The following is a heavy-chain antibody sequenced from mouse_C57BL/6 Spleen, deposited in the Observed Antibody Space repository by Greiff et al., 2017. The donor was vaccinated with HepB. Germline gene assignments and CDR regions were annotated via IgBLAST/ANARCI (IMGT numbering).Heavy chain of an antibody. Sequence: VQLQQSGPELVKPGASVKISCKASGYAFSSSWMNWVKQRPGKGLEWIGRIYPGDGDTNYNGKFKGKATLTADKSSSTAYMQLSSLTSEDSAVYFCAREGPLGPYYFDYWGQGTTLTVSS. CDR3: AREGPLGPYYFDY. J-gene: IGHJ2*01. CDR1: GYAFSSSW. CDR2: IYPGDGDT. D-gene: IGHD4-1*01. V-gene: IGHV1-82*01.